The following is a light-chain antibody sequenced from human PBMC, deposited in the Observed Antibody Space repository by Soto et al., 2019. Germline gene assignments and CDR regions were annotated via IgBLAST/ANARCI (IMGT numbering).Light chain of an antibody. V-gene: IGKV1-5*01. Sequence: DIQMTQSPSTLSASVGDRVIITCRASQSVVNWLAWCQQKPGEAPKLLISDASKLESGVPPRFSGVGSGTDFTLIISSLQPDDSATYYCQQYNLDPYTFGQGTNLEIK. J-gene: IGKJ2*01. CDR3: QQYNLDPYT. CDR2: DAS. CDR1: QSVVNW.